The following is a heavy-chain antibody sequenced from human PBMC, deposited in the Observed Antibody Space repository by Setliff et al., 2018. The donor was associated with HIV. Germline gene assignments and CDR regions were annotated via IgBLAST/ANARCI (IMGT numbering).Heavy chain of an antibody. Sequence: ASVKVSCKASGYTFTSYGFSWVREAPGQGLEWMGWISVYNGNTNYAQKFQGRVTMTTDTSTSTAYMELRSLRSDDTAVYYCARDWMGVTNYFDHWGQGTLVTVSS. CDR3: ARDWMGVTNYFDH. D-gene: IGHD3-16*01. V-gene: IGHV1-18*01. CDR1: GYTFTSYG. CDR2: ISVYNGNT. J-gene: IGHJ4*02.